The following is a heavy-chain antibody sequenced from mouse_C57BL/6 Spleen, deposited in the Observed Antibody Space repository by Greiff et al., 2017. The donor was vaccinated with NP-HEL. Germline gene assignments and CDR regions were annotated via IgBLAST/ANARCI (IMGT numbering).Heavy chain of an antibody. D-gene: IGHD1-1*01. CDR2: IYPGDGDT. J-gene: IGHJ4*01. V-gene: IGHV1-82*01. Sequence: VQLQQSGPELVKPGASVQLSCKASGYAFSSSWLNWVKQRPGKGLEWIGRIYPGDGDTNYNGKFKGKATLTAYKTSSTAYMQLSSLTSEDSAVYFCARNYGSVVGDYWGQGTSVTVAS. CDR1: GYAFSSSW. CDR3: ARNYGSVVGDY.